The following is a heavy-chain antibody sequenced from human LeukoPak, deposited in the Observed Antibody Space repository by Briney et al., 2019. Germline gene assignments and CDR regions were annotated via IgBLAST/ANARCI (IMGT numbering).Heavy chain of an antibody. Sequence: GGSLRLSCAASGFTFRNNWMSWVRQAPGKGLEWVANINQDGSEEYYVDSVRGRFSISRDNAKYSVYFLINSQRVEDTGVYYCARDRSERFLGWSRRGPYDFYYMDVWGKGTTVIVSS. V-gene: IGHV3-7*01. D-gene: IGHD3-3*01. CDR3: ARDRSERFLGWSRRGPYDFYYMDV. J-gene: IGHJ6*03. CDR2: INQDGSEE. CDR1: GFTFRNNW.